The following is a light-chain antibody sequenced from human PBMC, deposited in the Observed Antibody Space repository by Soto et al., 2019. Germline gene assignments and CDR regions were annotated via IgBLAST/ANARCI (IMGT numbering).Light chain of an antibody. CDR3: QEYKTGPGYN. V-gene: IGKV1-5*03. CDR1: QSFGRW. Sequence: DIQMTQSPSTLSASVGDRVTITCRASQSFGRWLAWYQQKPGKALELLIYKTSTLERGVPSRFSGSGSGTEFTLTISSLQPDDFATYYCQEYKTGPGYNFGQGTRLEIK. CDR2: KTS. J-gene: IGKJ2*01.